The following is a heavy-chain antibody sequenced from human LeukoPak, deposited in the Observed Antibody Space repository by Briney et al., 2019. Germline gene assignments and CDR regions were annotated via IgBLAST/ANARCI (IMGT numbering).Heavy chain of an antibody. J-gene: IGHJ4*02. CDR2: IYYSGST. CDR3: ARARHYYDSSGYYPYFDY. Sequence: SETLSLTCTVSGGSISSYYWSWIRQPPGKGLEWIGYIYYSGSTNYNPSLKSRVTISVETSKKQFSLKLSSVTAADTAVYYCARARHYYDSSGYYPYFDYWGQGTLVTVSS. D-gene: IGHD3-22*01. CDR1: GGSISSYY. V-gene: IGHV4-59*01.